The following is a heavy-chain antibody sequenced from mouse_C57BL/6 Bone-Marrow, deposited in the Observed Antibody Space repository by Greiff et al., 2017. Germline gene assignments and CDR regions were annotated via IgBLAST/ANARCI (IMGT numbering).Heavy chain of an antibody. CDR1: GYTFTSYW. D-gene: IGHD1-1*01. J-gene: IGHJ2*01. CDR3: AREGFHYYGSSYVRYFDY. CDR2: IDPNSGGT. V-gene: IGHV1-72*01. Sequence: QVQLKESGAELVKPGASVKLSCKASGYTFTSYWMHWVKQRPGRGLEWIGRIDPNSGGTKYNEKFKSKATLTVDKPSSTAYMQLSSLTSEDSAVYYCAREGFHYYGSSYVRYFDYWGQGTTLTVSS.